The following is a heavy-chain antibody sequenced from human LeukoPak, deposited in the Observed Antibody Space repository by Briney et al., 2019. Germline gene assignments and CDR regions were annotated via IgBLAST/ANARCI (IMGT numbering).Heavy chain of an antibody. CDR1: GDTFSSYA. J-gene: IGHJ4*02. CDR2: IIPIFGTA. CDR3: ARFDMVGYCSSTSCYLMDY. V-gene: IGHV1-69*13. D-gene: IGHD2-2*01. Sequence: ASVKVSCKASGDTFSSYAISWVRQAPGQGLEWMGGIIPIFGTANYAQKFQGRVTITADESTSTAYMELSSLRSEDTAVYYCARFDMVGYCSSTSCYLMDYWGQGTLVTVSS.